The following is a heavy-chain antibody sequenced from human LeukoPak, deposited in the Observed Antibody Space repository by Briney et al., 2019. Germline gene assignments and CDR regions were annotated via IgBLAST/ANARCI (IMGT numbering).Heavy chain of an antibody. CDR1: GGTFSSYA. CDR3: ARVSTTVVDQYYFDY. V-gene: IGHV1-69*13. J-gene: IGHJ4*02. D-gene: IGHD4-23*01. CDR2: IIPIFGTA. Sequence: ASVKVSCKASGGTFSSYAISWVRQAPGQGLEWMGGIIPIFGTANYAQKFQGRVTITADESTSTAYMELSSLRSEDTAVYYCARVSTTVVDQYYFDYWGQGTLVTVSS.